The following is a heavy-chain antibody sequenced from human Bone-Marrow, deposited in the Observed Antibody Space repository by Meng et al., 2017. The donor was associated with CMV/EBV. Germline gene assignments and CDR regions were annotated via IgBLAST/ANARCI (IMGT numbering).Heavy chain of an antibody. CDR1: GFSFSDYY. CDR3: ARVLDNDFWSGYPDY. D-gene: IGHD3-3*01. Sequence: GESLKISCAASGFSFSDYYMTWIRQAPGKGLEWVSYISSSGNTIYYADSVKGRFNISRDNAKNSLYLQMNSLRAEDTAVYYCARVLDNDFWSGYPDYWGQGTLVTVSS. CDR2: ISSSGNTI. J-gene: IGHJ4*02. V-gene: IGHV3-11*04.